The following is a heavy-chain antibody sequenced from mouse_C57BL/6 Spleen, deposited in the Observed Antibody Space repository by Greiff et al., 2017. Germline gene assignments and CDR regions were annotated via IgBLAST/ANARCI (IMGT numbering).Heavy chain of an antibody. Sequence: EVQLQQSGGGLVKPGGSLKLSCAASGFTFSDYGMHWVRQAPEKGLEWVAYISSGSSTIYYADTVKGRFTISRDNAKNTLFLQMTSLRSEDTAMYYCARRLRYYAMDYWGQGTSVTVSS. CDR1: GFTFSDYG. V-gene: IGHV5-17*01. J-gene: IGHJ4*01. CDR3: ARRLRYYAMDY. CDR2: ISSGSSTI. D-gene: IGHD2-4*01.